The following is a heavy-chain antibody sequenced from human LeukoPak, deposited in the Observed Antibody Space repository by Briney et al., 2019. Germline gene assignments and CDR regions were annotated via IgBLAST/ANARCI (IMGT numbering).Heavy chain of an antibody. D-gene: IGHD3-9*01. CDR2: IKSNSYGGTT. V-gene: IGHV3-49*04. CDR3: ARDRDWSLDY. J-gene: IGHJ4*02. CDR1: GFTFGAHG. Sequence: GRSLRLSCTTSGFTFGAHGLSWVRQATGKGLEWVGFIKSNSYGGTTEYAASVKGRFTISRDDSKSIAYLQMNSLKTEDTAVYYCARDRDWSLDYWGQGTLVTVSS.